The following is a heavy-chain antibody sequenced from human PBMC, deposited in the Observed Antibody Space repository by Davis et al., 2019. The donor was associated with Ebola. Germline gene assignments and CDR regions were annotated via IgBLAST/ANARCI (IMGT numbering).Heavy chain of an antibody. J-gene: IGHJ4*02. Sequence: GGSLRLSCAASAFTSSSYDMHWVRQATGKGLEWVPAIGTAGDTYYPGSMKGRFTISRENAKNSLYLQMSSLRSEATAVYYCARDLPSGYCSGGSCYLAYAFDYWGQGTLVTVSS. D-gene: IGHD2-15*01. CDR3: ARDLPSGYCSGGSCYLAYAFDY. CDR2: IGTAGDT. V-gene: IGHV3-13*01. CDR1: AFTSSSYD.